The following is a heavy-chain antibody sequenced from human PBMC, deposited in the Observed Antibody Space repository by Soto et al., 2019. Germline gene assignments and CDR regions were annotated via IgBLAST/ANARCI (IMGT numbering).Heavy chain of an antibody. V-gene: IGHV3-30*18. J-gene: IGHJ4*02. D-gene: IGHD1-26*01. Sequence: QVQLVESGGGVVQPGRSLRLSCAASGFTFSSYGMHWVRQAPGKGLEWVAVISYDGSNKYYADSVKGRFTISRDNSKNTLYLQMNSLRAEDTAVYYCAKPLSGSYYYWGQGTLVTVSS. CDR1: GFTFSSYG. CDR2: ISYDGSNK. CDR3: AKPLSGSYYY.